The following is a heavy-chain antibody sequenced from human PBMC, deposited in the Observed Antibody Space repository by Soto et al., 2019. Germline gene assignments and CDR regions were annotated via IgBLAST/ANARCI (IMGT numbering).Heavy chain of an antibody. CDR3: ARESFGHLRFLEWFPPD. CDR1: GFTFSSYS. Sequence: GGSLRLSCAASGFTFSSYSMNWVRQAPGKGLEWVSSISSSSSYIYYADSVKGRFTISRDNAKNSLYLQMNSLRAEDTAVYYCARESFGHLRFLEWFPPDWGQGTLVTVSS. CDR2: ISSSSSYI. J-gene: IGHJ4*02. V-gene: IGHV3-21*01. D-gene: IGHD3-3*01.